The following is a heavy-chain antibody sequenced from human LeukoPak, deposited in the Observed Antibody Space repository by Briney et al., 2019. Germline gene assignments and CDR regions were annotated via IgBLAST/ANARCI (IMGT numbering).Heavy chain of an antibody. D-gene: IGHD5-24*01. V-gene: IGHV4-34*01. CDR3: ARVDGDGYNIPDY. Sequence: PSETLSLTCAVYGVSFSSYYWSWIRQPPGKGLEWIGEINHSGNTNYNPSLKSRVTISVDTSKNQFSLRLSSVTAADTAVYYCARVDGDGYNIPDYWGQGTLVTVSS. J-gene: IGHJ4*02. CDR2: INHSGNT. CDR1: GVSFSSYY.